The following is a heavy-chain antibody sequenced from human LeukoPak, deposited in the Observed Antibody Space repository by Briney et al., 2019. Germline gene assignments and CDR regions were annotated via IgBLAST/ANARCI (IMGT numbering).Heavy chain of an antibody. CDR3: ARVWGSIDY. CDR1: GYTFTSYD. Sequence: ASVKVSCKASGYTFTSYDIDWVRQATGQGLEWVGWMKPDSGHTGYAQKFQGRVTMTRDTSISTAYMELTSLTSEDTAVYYCARVWGSIDYWGQGTLVTVSS. V-gene: IGHV1-8*01. D-gene: IGHD2-21*01. CDR2: MKPDSGHT. J-gene: IGHJ4*02.